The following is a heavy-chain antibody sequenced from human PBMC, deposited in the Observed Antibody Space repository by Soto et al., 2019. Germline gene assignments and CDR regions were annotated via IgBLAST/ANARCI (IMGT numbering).Heavy chain of an antibody. D-gene: IGHD2-15*01. J-gene: IGHJ4*02. Sequence: GGSLRLSCAASGFTFGSYAMTWVRQAPGKGLEWVSAITGSGAATFYADSVKGRFTISRDNSKNTLYLQMNSLRAEDAAVYYCARVGRPHGGILLPIYYFDYWGQGTLVTVSS. V-gene: IGHV3-23*01. CDR2: ITGSGAAT. CDR1: GFTFGSYA. CDR3: ARVGRPHGGILLPIYYFDY.